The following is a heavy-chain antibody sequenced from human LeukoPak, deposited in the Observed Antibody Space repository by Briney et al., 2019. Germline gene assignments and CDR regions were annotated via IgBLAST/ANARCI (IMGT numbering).Heavy chain of an antibody. V-gene: IGHV4-59*01. CDR1: GGSISSNY. D-gene: IGHD6-19*01. Sequence: PSETLSLTCTVSGGSISSNYWSWLRQPPGKGLEWIGYIYYSGSSNYNPSLKSRVTISVDTSKNQFSLKVSSVTATDTAVYYCASPNSSGWSKRKQWWFDPWGQGTLVTVSS. J-gene: IGHJ5*02. CDR2: IYYSGSS. CDR3: ASPNSSGWSKRKQWWFDP.